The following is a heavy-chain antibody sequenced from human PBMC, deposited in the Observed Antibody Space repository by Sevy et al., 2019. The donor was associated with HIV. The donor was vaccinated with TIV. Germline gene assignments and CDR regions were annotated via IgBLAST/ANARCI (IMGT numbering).Heavy chain of an antibody. CDR3: ARHSRAYSGYDLDDGMDV. CDR2: IYPGDSDT. V-gene: IGHV5-51*01. J-gene: IGHJ6*02. D-gene: IGHD5-12*01. Sequence: GESLKISCKGSGYSFTSYWIGWVRQIPGKGLEWMGIIYPGDSDTRYSPSFQGQVTISADKSISTAYLQWSSLKASDTAMYYCARHSRAYSGYDLDDGMDVWGQGTTVTVSS. CDR1: GYSFTSYW.